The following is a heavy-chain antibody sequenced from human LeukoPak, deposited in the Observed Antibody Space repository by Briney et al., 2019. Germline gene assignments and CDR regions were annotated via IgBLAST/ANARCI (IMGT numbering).Heavy chain of an antibody. Sequence: GRSLRLSCTASGFTFGDYAMSWFRQAPGKGLEWVGFIRSKAYGGTTEYAASVKGRFTISRDDSKSIAYLQMNSLKTEDTAVYYCTRHDIVVVEAATQYYFDYWGQGTLVTVSS. CDR1: GFTFGDYA. D-gene: IGHD2-15*01. CDR3: TRHDIVVVEAATQYYFDY. J-gene: IGHJ4*02. CDR2: IRSKAYGGTT. V-gene: IGHV3-49*03.